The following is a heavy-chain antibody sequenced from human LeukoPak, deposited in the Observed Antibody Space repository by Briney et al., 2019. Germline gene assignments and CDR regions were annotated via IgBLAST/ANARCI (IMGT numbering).Heavy chain of an antibody. CDR3: AKPRSAESPFDY. CDR1: GFTFSSYA. D-gene: IGHD3-3*01. CDR2: FSGSGGST. J-gene: IGHJ4*02. Sequence: GGSLRLSCAASGFTFSSYAMSWVRQAPGKGLEWVSGFSGSGGSTYYADSVQGRFTISRDNSKNTLYLQMNSLRAEDTAVYYCAKPRSAESPFDYWGQGTPVTVSS. V-gene: IGHV3-23*01.